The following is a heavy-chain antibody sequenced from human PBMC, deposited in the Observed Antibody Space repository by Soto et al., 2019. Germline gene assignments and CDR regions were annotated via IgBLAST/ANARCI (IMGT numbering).Heavy chain of an antibody. D-gene: IGHD1-1*01. Sequence: ASVKVSCKASGGTFSSYAISWVRQAPGQGLEWMGGIIPIFGNTNYAQKLQGRVTMTTDTSTSTAYMELRSLRSDDTAVYYCARGVSTPWNWNDVEYYGMDVWGQGTTVTVSS. CDR1: GGTFSSYA. J-gene: IGHJ6*02. CDR2: IIPIFGNT. V-gene: IGHV1-18*01. CDR3: ARGVSTPWNWNDVEYYGMDV.